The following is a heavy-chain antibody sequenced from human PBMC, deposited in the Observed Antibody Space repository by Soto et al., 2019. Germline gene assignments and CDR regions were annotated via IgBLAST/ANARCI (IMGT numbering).Heavy chain of an antibody. J-gene: IGHJ6*02. CDR3: AKHSGSGSPYYYYYGMDV. CDR2: IYPGDSDT. Sequence: GESLKISCKGSGYSFTSYWIGWVRQMPGKGLEWMGIIYPGDSDTRYSPSFQGQVTISAAKSISTAYLQWSSLKASDTAMYYCAKHSGSGSPYYYYYGMDVWGQGTTVTVSS. D-gene: IGHD3-10*01. V-gene: IGHV5-51*01. CDR1: GYSFTSYW.